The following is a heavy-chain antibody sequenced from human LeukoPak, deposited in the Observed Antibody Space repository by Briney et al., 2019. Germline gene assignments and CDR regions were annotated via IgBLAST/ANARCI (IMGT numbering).Heavy chain of an antibody. CDR2: NNPYSGGT. V-gene: IGHV1-2*02. D-gene: IGHD2/OR15-2a*01. J-gene: IGHJ4*02. Sequence: ASVKVSCKASGYTFTDHYIHWVRQAPGQGLEWMGWNNPYSGGTNYAQKFQGRVTMSRDTSITTAYMELRRLMSDDSAVYYCVLAMGEYFDYWGQGTLVTVSS. CDR3: VLAMGEYFDY. CDR1: GYTFTDHY.